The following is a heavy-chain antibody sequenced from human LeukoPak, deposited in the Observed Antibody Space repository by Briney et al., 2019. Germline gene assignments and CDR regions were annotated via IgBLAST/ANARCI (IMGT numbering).Heavy chain of an antibody. J-gene: IGHJ4*02. CDR1: GYTFTSYA. Sequence: GASVKVSCKASGYTFTSYAMHWVRQAPGQRLEWMGWINAGNGNTKYSQKFQGRVTITRDTSASTAYMELSSLRSEDTAVYYCARYYYDSSGYYREAWLDYWGQGTLVTVSS. D-gene: IGHD3-22*01. CDR2: INAGNGNT. V-gene: IGHV1-3*01. CDR3: ARYYYDSSGYYREAWLDY.